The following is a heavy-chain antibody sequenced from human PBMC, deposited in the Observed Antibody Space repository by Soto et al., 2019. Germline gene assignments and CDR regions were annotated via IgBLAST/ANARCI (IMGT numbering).Heavy chain of an antibody. Sequence: WGSLRLSCAASGFTFSSYGMHWVRQAPGKGLEWVAVISYDGSNKYYADSVKGRFTISRDNSKNTLYLQMNSLRAEDTAVYYCAKGGFRGVIEYWGQGTLVTVSS. V-gene: IGHV3-30*18. CDR2: ISYDGSNK. CDR3: AKGGFRGVIEY. D-gene: IGHD3-10*01. CDR1: GFTFSSYG. J-gene: IGHJ4*02.